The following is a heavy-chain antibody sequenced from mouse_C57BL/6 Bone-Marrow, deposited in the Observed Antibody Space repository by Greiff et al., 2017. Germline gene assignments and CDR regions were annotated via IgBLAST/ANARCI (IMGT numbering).Heavy chain of an antibody. D-gene: IGHD2-4*01. CDR3: ATLYYDYDLAWFAY. J-gene: IGHJ3*01. CDR2: IYPRSGNT. Sequence: QVPLQQSGAELARPGASVQLSCKASGYTFTSYGISWVKQRTGQGLEWIGEIYPRSGNTYYNEKFKGKATLTADKSSSTAYMELRSLTSEDSAVYFCATLYYDYDLAWFAYWGQGTLVTVSA. V-gene: IGHV1-81*01. CDR1: GYTFTSYG.